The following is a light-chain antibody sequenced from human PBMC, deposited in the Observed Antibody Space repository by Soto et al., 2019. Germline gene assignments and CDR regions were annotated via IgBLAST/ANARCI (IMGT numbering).Light chain of an antibody. CDR3: QKYNSAPWT. J-gene: IGKJ1*01. V-gene: IGKV1-27*01. CDR1: QGLSNR. CDR2: AAS. Sequence: DIQMTQSPSSLSASVGDRVTITCRASQGLSNRLAWWQHKPGKVPKLLIYAASTLQPRVPSRFSGNGSGTDFTLSISSLQLEDVATYYCQKYNSAPWTFGQGTKVEIK.